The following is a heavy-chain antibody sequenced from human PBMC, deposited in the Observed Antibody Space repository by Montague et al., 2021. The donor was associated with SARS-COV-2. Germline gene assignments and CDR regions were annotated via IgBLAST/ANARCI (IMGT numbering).Heavy chain of an antibody. CDR1: GRSFSGYY. Sequence: SETLSLTCAVSGRSFSGYYLCWICMRPGKGQERVGEINHSESTNXNPNLTRQVRISVDTSQNKYSLKLSPVTAADTAVYYCARGEYSSGWYGLKYYFDYWGRGTLVTVPS. CDR3: ARGEYSSGWYGLKYYFDY. D-gene: IGHD6-19*01. J-gene: IGHJ4*02. CDR2: INHSEST. V-gene: IGHV4-34*01.